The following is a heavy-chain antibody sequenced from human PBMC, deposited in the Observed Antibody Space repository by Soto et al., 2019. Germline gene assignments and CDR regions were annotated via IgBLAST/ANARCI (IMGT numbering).Heavy chain of an antibody. D-gene: IGHD2-21*02. CDR2: INHSGST. CDR3: ARGSEGGGDSS. Sequence: SETLSLTCAVYGGSFSGYYWSWIRQPPGKGLEWIGEINHSGSTNYNPSLKSRVTISVDTSKNQFSLKLSSVTAADTAVYYCARGSEGGGDSSWGQGTLVTVSS. V-gene: IGHV4-34*01. J-gene: IGHJ5*02. CDR1: GGSFSGYY.